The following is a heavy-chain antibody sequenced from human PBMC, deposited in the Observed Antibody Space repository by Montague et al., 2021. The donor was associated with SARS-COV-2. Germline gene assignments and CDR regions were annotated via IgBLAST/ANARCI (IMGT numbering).Heavy chain of an antibody. CDR2: MYYSGST. Sequence: SETLSLTCIVSGGSTNYYYWSWIRQSPGKGLEWIGYMYYSGSTNYNPSLKSRVTMSIDGSKNQFSLKLRSVTAADTAVYYCARVARYCTNGVCQTYYYYGLDVWGQGTTATVSS. CDR3: ARVARYCTNGVCQTYYYYGLDV. CDR1: GGSTNYYY. V-gene: IGHV4-59*01. J-gene: IGHJ6*02. D-gene: IGHD2-8*01.